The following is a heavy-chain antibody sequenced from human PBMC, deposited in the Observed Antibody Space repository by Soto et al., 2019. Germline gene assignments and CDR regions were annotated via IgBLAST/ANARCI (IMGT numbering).Heavy chain of an antibody. V-gene: IGHV3-11*01. CDR1: GFTFSDYY. CDR3: ATDYYCSGGSCYGAFDI. CDR2: ISSSGSTI. D-gene: IGHD2-15*01. Sequence: GGSLRLSCAASGFTFSDYYMSWIRQAPGKGLEWVSYISSSGSTIYYADSVKGRFTISRDNAKNSLYLQMNSLRAEDTAVYYCATDYYCSGGSCYGAFDIWGQGTMVTVSS. J-gene: IGHJ3*02.